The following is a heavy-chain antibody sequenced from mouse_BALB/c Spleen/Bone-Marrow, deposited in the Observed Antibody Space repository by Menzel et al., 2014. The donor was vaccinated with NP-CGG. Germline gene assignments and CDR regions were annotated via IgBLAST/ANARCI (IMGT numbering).Heavy chain of an antibody. Sequence: VQLKESGAEIVKPGASVKSSCTTSGFNIEDSYIYWMKQRPERGLEWIGRIDPANGNTKYDPKFQGKATITVDTSSATAYLQLSSLTSEDTAVYYCARNYGSSLDYWGQGTTLTVSS. V-gene: IGHV14-3*02. CDR1: GFNIEDSY. CDR3: ARNYGSSLDY. J-gene: IGHJ2*01. CDR2: IDPANGNT. D-gene: IGHD1-1*01.